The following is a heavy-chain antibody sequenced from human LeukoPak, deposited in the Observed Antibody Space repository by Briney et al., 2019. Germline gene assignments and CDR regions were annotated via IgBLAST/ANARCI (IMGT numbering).Heavy chain of an antibody. Sequence: GGSLRLSCAASGFTFSNFGMHWVRQTPGKGLEWVAFIRFDGTSEFYADSVKARFTISRDNSQNTLYLQMNSLRAEDTAVYYCARTGLTYLTTVTTWFDYWGQGTLVTVSS. V-gene: IGHV3-30*02. CDR3: ARTGLTYLTTVTTWFDY. D-gene: IGHD4-17*01. J-gene: IGHJ4*02. CDR2: IRFDGTSE. CDR1: GFTFSNFG.